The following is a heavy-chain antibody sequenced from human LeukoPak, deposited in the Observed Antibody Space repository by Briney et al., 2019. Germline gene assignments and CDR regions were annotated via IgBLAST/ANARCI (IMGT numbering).Heavy chain of an antibody. Sequence: WETLSLTCAVYGGSFSGYYWSWIRQPPGKGLEWIGEINDSGSTNYNPSLKSRVKIPVDTSKNQFSLKLSSVTAADTAVYYCARGCGGDCYSPRGYYYYYGMDVWGQGTTVTVSS. V-gene: IGHV4-34*01. CDR2: INDSGST. CDR3: ARGCGGDCYSPRGYYYYYGMDV. CDR1: GGSFSGYY. J-gene: IGHJ6*02. D-gene: IGHD2-21*02.